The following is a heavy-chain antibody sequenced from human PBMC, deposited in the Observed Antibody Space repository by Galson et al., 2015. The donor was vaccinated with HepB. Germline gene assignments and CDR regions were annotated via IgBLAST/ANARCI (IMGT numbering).Heavy chain of an antibody. CDR2: ISASGTDT. CDR3: ARFRYCSRDPCRSVDS. J-gene: IGHJ5*01. CDR1: GFTFSDNY. D-gene: IGHD2-15*01. V-gene: IGHV3-11*01. Sequence: SLRLSCAASGFTFSDNYISWIRQAPGKGLEWISYISASGTDTYYADSVKGRFTISRDNDRNSLYLQMSSLRAEDTAVYYCARFRYCSRDPCRSVDSWGQGTLVAVSS.